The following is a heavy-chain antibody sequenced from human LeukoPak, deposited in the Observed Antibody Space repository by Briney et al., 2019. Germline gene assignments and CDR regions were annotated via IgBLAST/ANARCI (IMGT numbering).Heavy chain of an antibody. D-gene: IGHD2-2*02. J-gene: IGHJ4*02. Sequence: ASVKVSCKASGYTFTTYAMNWVRQAPGQGLEWMGIVYPGDSDTRYSPSFQGHVTISADKSINTAYLQWSGLQASDNAIYFCARSQGLYGAADYWGQGTLV. CDR3: ARSQGLYGAADY. CDR2: VYPGDSDT. V-gene: IGHV5-51*01. CDR1: GYTFTTYA.